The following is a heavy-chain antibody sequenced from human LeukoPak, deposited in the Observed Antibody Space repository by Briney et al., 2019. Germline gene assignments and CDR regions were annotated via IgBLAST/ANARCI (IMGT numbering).Heavy chain of an antibody. D-gene: IGHD3-3*01. CDR2: INHSGST. CDR3: ARGVIYYDFWSGYPTLDY. J-gene: IGHJ4*02. V-gene: IGHV4-34*01. CDR1: GGSFSGYY. Sequence: SETLSLTCAVYGGSFSGYYWSWIRQPPGKGLEWIGEINHSGSTNYSPSLKSRVTISVDTSKNQFSLKLSSVTAADTAVYYCARGVIYYDFWSGYPTLDYWGQGTLVTVSS.